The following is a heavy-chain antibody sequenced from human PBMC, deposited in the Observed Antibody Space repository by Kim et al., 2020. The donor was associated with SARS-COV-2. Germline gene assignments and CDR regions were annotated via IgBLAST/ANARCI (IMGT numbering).Heavy chain of an antibody. CDR3: ARGLRYSSSWRTYYFDY. J-gene: IGHJ4*02. CDR2: INHSGST. V-gene: IGHV4-34*01. D-gene: IGHD6-13*01. Sequence: SETLSLTCAVYGGSFSGYYWSWIRQPPGKGLEWIGEINHSGSTNYNPSLKSRVTISVDTSKNQFSLKLSSVTAADTAVYYCARGLRYSSSWRTYYFDYWGQGTLVTVSS. CDR1: GGSFSGYY.